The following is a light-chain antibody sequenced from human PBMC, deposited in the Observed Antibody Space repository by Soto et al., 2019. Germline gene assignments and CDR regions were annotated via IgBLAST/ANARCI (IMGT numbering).Light chain of an antibody. V-gene: IGKV3-11*01. J-gene: IGKJ4*01. Sequence: EIVLTQSPATLSLSPGERATLSCRASQSVSSYLAWYQQKPGQAPRLLIYDASTRATGIPARFSGSGSGTEFTLTISSLEPEDFAVYYCQQRSSWPLTFGGGTKVDIK. CDR1: QSVSSY. CDR3: QQRSSWPLT. CDR2: DAS.